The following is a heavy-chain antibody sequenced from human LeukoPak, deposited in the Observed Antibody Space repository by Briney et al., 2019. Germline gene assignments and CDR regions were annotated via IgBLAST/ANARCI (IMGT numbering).Heavy chain of an antibody. Sequence: GGSLRLSCAASGFTFSYYYMSWIRQARAKGLEWVSYISSSSSYTNYADSVKGRFTISRDNARNALYLQMNSLRAEDTAVYYCAVAVAGSYFDYWGKGTLVTVSS. CDR3: AVAVAGSYFDY. D-gene: IGHD6-19*01. V-gene: IGHV3-11*06. CDR1: GFTFSYYY. CDR2: ISSSSSYT. J-gene: IGHJ4*02.